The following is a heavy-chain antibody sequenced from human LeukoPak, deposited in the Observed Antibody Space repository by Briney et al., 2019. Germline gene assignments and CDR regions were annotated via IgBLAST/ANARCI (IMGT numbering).Heavy chain of an antibody. Sequence: GGSLRLFCAASGFTVSSNYMSWVRQAPGKGLEWVSVIYSGGSTYYADSVKGRFTISRDNSTNTLYLQMNSLRAEDTAVYYCARESAGSSLAFDYWGQGTLVTVSS. J-gene: IGHJ4*02. V-gene: IGHV3-66*02. CDR1: GFTVSSNY. CDR3: ARESAGSSLAFDY. CDR2: IYSGGST. D-gene: IGHD6-6*01.